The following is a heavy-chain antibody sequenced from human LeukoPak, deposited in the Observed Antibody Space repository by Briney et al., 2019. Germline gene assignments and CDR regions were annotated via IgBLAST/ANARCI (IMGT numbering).Heavy chain of an antibody. CDR2: IYYSGST. V-gene: IGHV4-59*08. CDR3: ARLNYYDSSGYLDY. J-gene: IGHJ4*02. Sequence: SETLSLTCTVSGGSISSYYWSWIRQPPGKGLEWIAYIYYSGSTNYNPSLKSRVTISLDMSKYQFSLKLTSVTAADTAVYYCARLNYYDSSGYLDYWGQGTLVTVSS. D-gene: IGHD3-22*01. CDR1: GGSISSYY.